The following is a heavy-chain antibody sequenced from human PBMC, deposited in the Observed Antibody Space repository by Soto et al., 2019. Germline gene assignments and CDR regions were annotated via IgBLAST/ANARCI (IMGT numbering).Heavy chain of an antibody. Sequence: GGSLRLSCAASGFTVSSNYMSWVRQAPGKGLEWVSVIYSGGSTYYADSVKGRFTISRDNSKNTLYLQMNSLRAEDTAVYYCARGFGGITFGGVIVSFDYWGQGTLVTVSS. J-gene: IGHJ4*02. CDR3: ARGFGGITFGGVIVSFDY. CDR2: IYSGGST. CDR1: GFTVSSNY. V-gene: IGHV3-66*01. D-gene: IGHD3-16*02.